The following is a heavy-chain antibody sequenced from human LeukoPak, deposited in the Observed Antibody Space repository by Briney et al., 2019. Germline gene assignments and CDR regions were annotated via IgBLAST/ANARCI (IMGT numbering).Heavy chain of an antibody. V-gene: IGHV4-59*13. J-gene: IGHJ3*02. D-gene: IGHD2-2*01. CDR1: GGSISSNY. Sequence: SETLSLTCTISGGSISSNYWSWIRQPPGKGLEWIGYCHYSGNTNYNPSLKSRATISVDMSKNQFSLKLSSVTAADTAVYYCARLPGVGYCTSTSCYALDAFDIWGQGTMVTVSS. CDR3: ARLPGVGYCTSTSCYALDAFDI. CDR2: CHYSGNT.